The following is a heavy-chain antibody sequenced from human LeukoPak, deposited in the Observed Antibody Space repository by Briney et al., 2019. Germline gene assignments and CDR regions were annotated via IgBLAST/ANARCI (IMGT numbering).Heavy chain of an antibody. D-gene: IGHD1-1*01. CDR1: GHSLTGFY. V-gene: IGHV1-2*02. CDR3: ARGVRRSAGKLHRSGNYYMDV. J-gene: IGHJ6*03. Sequence: ASVKVSCKASGHSLTGFYLYWLRQAPGQGPQWMGWINPNSGDTNYAQKYEGRVSMTRDTSISTAYMELSGLSSDDTAVYYCARGVRRSAGKLHRSGNYYMDVWGKGTTVIVSS. CDR2: INPNSGDT.